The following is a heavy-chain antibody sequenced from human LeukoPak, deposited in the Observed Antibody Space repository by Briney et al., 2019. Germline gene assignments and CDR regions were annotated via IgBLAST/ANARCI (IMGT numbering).Heavy chain of an antibody. V-gene: IGHV4-59*01. Sequence: PSETLSLTCTVSGGSISIYYWSWIRQPPGKGLGWIGYIYYSGSTNYNPSLKSRVTISVDTSKNQFSLKLSSVTAADTAVYYCASLYGDYVYWGQGTLVTVSS. J-gene: IGHJ4*02. D-gene: IGHD4-17*01. CDR1: GGSISIYY. CDR2: IYYSGST. CDR3: ASLYGDYVY.